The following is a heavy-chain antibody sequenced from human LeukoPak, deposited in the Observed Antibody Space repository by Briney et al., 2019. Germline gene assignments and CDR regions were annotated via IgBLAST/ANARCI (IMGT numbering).Heavy chain of an antibody. D-gene: IGHD6-19*01. Sequence: GASVKVSCKVSGYTLTELSMHWVRQAPGKGLEWMGGFDPEDGETIYAQKFQGRVTITEDTSTDTAYMELSSLRSEDTAVYYCATSAEASSGSTWWGAFDIWGQGTMVTVSS. V-gene: IGHV1-24*01. CDR3: ATSAEASSGSTWWGAFDI. CDR2: FDPEDGET. CDR1: GYTLTELS. J-gene: IGHJ3*02.